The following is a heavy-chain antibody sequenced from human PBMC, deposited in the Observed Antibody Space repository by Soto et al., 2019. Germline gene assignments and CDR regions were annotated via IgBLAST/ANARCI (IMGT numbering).Heavy chain of an antibody. CDR2: IIPIFGTA. Sequence: ASVKVSCKASGGTFSSYAISWVRQAPGQGLAWMGGIIPIFGTANYAQKFQGRVTITADESTSTTYMELSSLRSEDTAVYYCARVGDSSSSGNYYYYGMDVWGQGTTVTVSS. D-gene: IGHD6-6*01. CDR3: ARVGDSSSSGNYYYYGMDV. J-gene: IGHJ6*02. CDR1: GGTFSSYA. V-gene: IGHV1-69*13.